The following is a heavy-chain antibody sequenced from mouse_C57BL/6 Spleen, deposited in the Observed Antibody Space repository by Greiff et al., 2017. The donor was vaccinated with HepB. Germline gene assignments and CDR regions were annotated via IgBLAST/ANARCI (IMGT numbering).Heavy chain of an antibody. V-gene: IGHV5-12*01. J-gene: IGHJ4*01. CDR2: ISNGGGST. CDR1: GFTFSDYY. D-gene: IGHD2-1*01. CDR3: AGHLIYDGNGNAMDY. Sequence: EVKLMESGGGLVQPGGSLKLSCAASGFTFSDYYMYWVRQTPEKRLEWVAYISNGGGSTYYPDTVKGRFTISRDNAKNTLYLQMSRLKSEDTAMYYCAGHLIYDGNGNAMDYWGQGTSVTVSS.